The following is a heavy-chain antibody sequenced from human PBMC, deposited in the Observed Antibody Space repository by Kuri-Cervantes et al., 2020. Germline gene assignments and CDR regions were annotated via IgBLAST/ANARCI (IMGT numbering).Heavy chain of an antibody. V-gene: IGHV3-53*01. Sequence: GESLKISCAASGFTVSSNYMSWVRQAPGKGLEWVSVIYSGGSTYYADSVEGRFTISRDNAKNSLYLQMNTLRVDDTAVYYCAKDQGYYDSSGYFDYWGQGTLVTVSS. D-gene: IGHD3-22*01. CDR2: IYSGGST. CDR3: AKDQGYYDSSGYFDY. CDR1: GFTVSSNY. J-gene: IGHJ4*02.